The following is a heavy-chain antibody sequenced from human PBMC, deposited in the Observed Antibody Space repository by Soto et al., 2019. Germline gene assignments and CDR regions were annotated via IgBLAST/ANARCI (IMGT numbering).Heavy chain of an antibody. CDR3: ARKTDSAGDGDF. CDR2: IYSGGGT. Sequence: EVRLVQTGGALIQPGGYLRLSCAVSGFSVRDNYMFWVRQAPGKGLEWVSLIYSGGGTDYADSVQGRFTISRDNSKNTLFLQMNSLRVEDTAVYYCARKTDSAGDGDFWGQGTLVTVSS. J-gene: IGHJ4*02. CDR1: GFSVRDNY. V-gene: IGHV3-53*02. D-gene: IGHD2-21*01.